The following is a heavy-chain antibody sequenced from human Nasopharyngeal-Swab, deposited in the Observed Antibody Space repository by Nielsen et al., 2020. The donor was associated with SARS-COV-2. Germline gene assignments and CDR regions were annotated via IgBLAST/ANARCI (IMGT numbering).Heavy chain of an antibody. D-gene: IGHD2-2*01. V-gene: IGHV3-43*02. Sequence: WIRQPPGKGLEWVSLISGDGGSTYYADSVKGRFTISRDNSKNSLYLQMNSLRTEDTALYYCAKAHCSSTSCYHRGGPMDVWGKGTTVTVS. CDR2: ISGDGGST. CDR3: AKAHCSSTSCYHRGGPMDV. J-gene: IGHJ6*03.